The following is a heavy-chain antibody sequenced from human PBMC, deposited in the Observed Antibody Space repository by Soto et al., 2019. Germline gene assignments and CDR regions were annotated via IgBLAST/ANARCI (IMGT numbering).Heavy chain of an antibody. J-gene: IGHJ6*03. CDR2: IYYSGST. CDR3: ARHASGTMIYYYYYYMDV. Sequence: SETLSLTCTVSGGSISSYYWSWIRQPPGKGLEWIGYIYYSGSTNYNPSLKSRVTISVDTSKNQFSLKLSSVTAADTAVYYCARHASGTMIYYYYYYMDVWGKGTTVTVSS. CDR1: GGSISSYY. D-gene: IGHD1-7*01. V-gene: IGHV4-59*08.